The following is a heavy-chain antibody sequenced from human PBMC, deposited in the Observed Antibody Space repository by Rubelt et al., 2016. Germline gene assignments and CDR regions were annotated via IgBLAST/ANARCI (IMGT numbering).Heavy chain of an antibody. CDR3: ARALRVPAAKYAFDI. V-gene: IGHV3-53*01. D-gene: IGHD2-2*01. Sequence: EVQLVESGGGLIQPGGSLRLSCAASGFTVSSNYMSWVRQAPGKGLEWVSVIYSGGSTYYADSVKGRFTISRDNSKNTLYLQMNSLRAEDTAVYYCARALRVPAAKYAFDIWGQGTMVTVSS. CDR2: IYSGGST. CDR1: GFTVSSNY. J-gene: IGHJ3*02.